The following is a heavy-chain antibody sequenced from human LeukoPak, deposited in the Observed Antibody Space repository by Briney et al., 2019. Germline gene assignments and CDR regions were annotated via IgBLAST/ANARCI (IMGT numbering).Heavy chain of an antibody. CDR2: IYYSGST. CDR3: ARGLRIAAAVY. Sequence: SETLSLTCTVSGGSISSYYWSWIRQPPGKGLEWIGYIYYSGSTNYNPSLKSRVTISVDTSKNQFSLKLSSVTAADTAVYYCARGLRIAAAVYWGQGTLVTVSS. CDR1: GGSISSYY. D-gene: IGHD6-13*01. J-gene: IGHJ4*02. V-gene: IGHV4-59*12.